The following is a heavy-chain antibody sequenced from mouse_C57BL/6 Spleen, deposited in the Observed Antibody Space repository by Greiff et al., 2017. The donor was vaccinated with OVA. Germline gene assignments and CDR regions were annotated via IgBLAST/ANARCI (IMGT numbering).Heavy chain of an antibody. D-gene: IGHD2-3*01. J-gene: IGHJ3*01. Sequence: VQLQQSGAELVKPGASVKLSCTASGFNINDYYMHWVKQRTEQGLGWIGRIDPEDGETKYAPKFLGKATITADTSSNTAYLQLSSLTSEDTAVYYCAFYDGYGFAYWGQGTLVTVSA. CDR3: AFYDGYGFAY. CDR2: IDPEDGET. V-gene: IGHV14-2*01. CDR1: GFNINDYY.